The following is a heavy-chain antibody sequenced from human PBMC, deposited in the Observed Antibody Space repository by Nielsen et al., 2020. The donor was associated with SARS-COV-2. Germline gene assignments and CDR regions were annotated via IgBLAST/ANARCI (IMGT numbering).Heavy chain of an antibody. Sequence: ASVKVSCKASGYTFTSYAMHWVRRAPGQRLEWMGWINAGNGNTKYSQKFQGRVTITRDTSASTAYMELSSLRSEDTAVYYCARDGALRFLEWSLYRDYYYGMDVWGQGTTVTVSS. J-gene: IGHJ6*02. CDR2: INAGNGNT. CDR3: ARDGALRFLEWSLYRDYYYGMDV. CDR1: GYTFTSYA. V-gene: IGHV1-3*01. D-gene: IGHD3-3*01.